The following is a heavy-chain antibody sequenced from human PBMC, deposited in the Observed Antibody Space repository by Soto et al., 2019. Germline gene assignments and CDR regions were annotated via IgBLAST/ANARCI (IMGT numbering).Heavy chain of an antibody. CDR3: AREDIVVVVAAHSTFNY. CDR1: GYTFTSYA. CDR2: INAGNGNT. Sequence: AASVKVSCKASGYTFTSYAMHWVRQAPGQRLEWMGWINAGNGNTKYSQKFQGRVTITGDTSASTAYMELSSLRSEDTAVYYCAREDIVVVVAAHSTFNYWGQGTLVTVSS. D-gene: IGHD2-15*01. J-gene: IGHJ4*02. V-gene: IGHV1-3*01.